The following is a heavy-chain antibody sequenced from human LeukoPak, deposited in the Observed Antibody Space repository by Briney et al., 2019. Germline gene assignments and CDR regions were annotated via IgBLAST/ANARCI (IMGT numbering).Heavy chain of an antibody. CDR1: GFTFSSYA. CDR3: ARDALWFGRDPYYFDY. CDR2: ISYDGSNK. Sequence: TGGSLRLSCAASGFTFSSYAMHWVRQAPGKGLEWVAVISYDGSNKYYADSVKGRFTISRDNSKNTLCLQMNSLRAEDTAVYYCARDALWFGRDPYYFDYWGQGTLVTVSS. D-gene: IGHD3-10*01. V-gene: IGHV3-30-3*01. J-gene: IGHJ4*02.